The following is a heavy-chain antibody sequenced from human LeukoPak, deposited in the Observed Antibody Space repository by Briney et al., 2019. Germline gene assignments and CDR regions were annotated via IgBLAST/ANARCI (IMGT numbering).Heavy chain of an antibody. CDR1: GLTLVVLA. Sequence: SGGPLGPSFAASGLTLVVLAMHWVRQAQGRGWGWASGISWNSGSIGYADSVKGRFTISRDNAKNSLYLQMNSLRAEDTALYYCAKDIFTMVRGVVDYWGQGTLVTVSS. V-gene: IGHV3-9*01. CDR3: AKDIFTMVRGVVDY. CDR2: ISWNSGSI. J-gene: IGHJ4*02. D-gene: IGHD3-10*01.